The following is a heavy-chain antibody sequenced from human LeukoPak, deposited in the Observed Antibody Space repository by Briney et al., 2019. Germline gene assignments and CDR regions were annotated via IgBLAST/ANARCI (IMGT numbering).Heavy chain of an antibody. V-gene: IGHV1-69*06. CDR3: ARDFGIVGATTWDYFDY. Sequence: RASVKVSCKASGGTFSSYAISWVRQAPGQGLEWMGGIIPIFGTANYAQKFQGRVTITADKSTSTAYMELRSLRSDDTAVYYCARDFGIVGATTWDYFDYWGQGTLVTVSS. J-gene: IGHJ4*02. D-gene: IGHD1-26*01. CDR1: GGTFSSYA. CDR2: IIPIFGTA.